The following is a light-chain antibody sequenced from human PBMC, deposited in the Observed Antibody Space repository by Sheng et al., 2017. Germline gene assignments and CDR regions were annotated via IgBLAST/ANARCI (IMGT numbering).Light chain of an antibody. CDR1: NIGTEG. Sequence: SYELTQPPSLSVAPGQTARITCGGSNIGTEGVHWYQQKAGQAPVLVVYDDGDRPSGIPERFSASNSGNTATLTISRVEAGDEADYYCQVWDSSSDHPVFGGGTKLTVL. CDR3: QVWDSSSDHPV. J-gene: IGLJ3*02. V-gene: IGLV3-21*02. CDR2: DDG.